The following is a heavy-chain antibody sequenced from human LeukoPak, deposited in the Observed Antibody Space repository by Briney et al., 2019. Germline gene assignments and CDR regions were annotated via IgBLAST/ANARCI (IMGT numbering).Heavy chain of an antibody. D-gene: IGHD4-17*01. V-gene: IGHV4-4*07. Sequence: SETLSLTCTVSGGSISSYYWSWIRQPAGKGLEWIGRIYTSGSTNYNPSLKSRVTMSVDTSKNQFSLKLSSVTAADTAVYYCARDQTLYGPYYYYMDVWGKGTTVTVSS. J-gene: IGHJ6*03. CDR1: GGSISSYY. CDR3: ARDQTLYGPYYYYMDV. CDR2: IYTSGST.